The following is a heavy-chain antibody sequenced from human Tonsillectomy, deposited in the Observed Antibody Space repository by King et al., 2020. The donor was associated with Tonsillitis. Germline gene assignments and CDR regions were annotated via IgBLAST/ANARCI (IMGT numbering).Heavy chain of an antibody. CDR2: VVPLFGTT. Sequence: QLVQSGAEVKKPGSSVKVTCEAPGDSFRSFAISWVRQAPGQGLEWMGGVVPLFGTTKYAQKFQGRVTITADESTGTGYMELNSLKYEDTAVYYCARGVPKWNYNYYMDVWGKGTTVTVSS. J-gene: IGHJ6*03. CDR1: GDSFRSFA. V-gene: IGHV1-69*01. D-gene: IGHD1-26*01. CDR3: ARGVPKWNYNYYMDV.